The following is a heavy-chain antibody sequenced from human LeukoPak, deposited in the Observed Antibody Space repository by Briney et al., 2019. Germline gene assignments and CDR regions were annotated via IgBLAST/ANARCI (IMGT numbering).Heavy chain of an antibody. CDR1: GGSFSGYY. Sequence: PSETLSLACAVYGGSFSGYYWSWIRQPPGKGLEWIGEINHSGSTNYNPSLKSRVTISVDTSKDQFSLKLSSVTAADTAVYYCASSSTTNRAKVKWRAPTYWGQGTLVTVSS. CDR2: INHSGST. J-gene: IGHJ4*02. CDR3: ASSSTTNRAKVKWRAPTY. V-gene: IGHV4-34*01. D-gene: IGHD2/OR15-2a*01.